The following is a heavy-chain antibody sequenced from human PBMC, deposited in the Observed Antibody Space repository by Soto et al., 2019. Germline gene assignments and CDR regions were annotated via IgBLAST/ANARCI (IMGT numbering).Heavy chain of an antibody. D-gene: IGHD3-22*01. CDR2: IDWDDDK. CDR3: ARENSYDSSGYYRIFDY. Sequence: GPTLLKPTLTLTVTCTFSGFSLSTSGMRVSWIREPAGKALEWLARIDWDDDKFYSTSLKTRLTISKDTSKNQVVLTMTNMDPVDTATYSCARENSYDSSGYYRIFDYWGQGTLVTVYS. J-gene: IGHJ4*02. V-gene: IGHV2-70*04. CDR1: GFSLSTSGMR.